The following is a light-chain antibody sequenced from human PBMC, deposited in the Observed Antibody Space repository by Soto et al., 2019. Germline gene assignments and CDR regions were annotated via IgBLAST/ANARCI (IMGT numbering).Light chain of an antibody. J-gene: IGKJ2*01. V-gene: IGKV3-15*01. CDR2: CAS. CDR1: QSVSSN. Sequence: EIVMTQSPATLSVSPGERATLSCRASQSVSSNLAWYHQKPGQAPRLLIYCASTRATGIPARFSGSGSGTEFTLTISSLQSEDFAVYYCQQYNNWPPSYTFGQGTKLEIK. CDR3: QQYNNWPPSYT.